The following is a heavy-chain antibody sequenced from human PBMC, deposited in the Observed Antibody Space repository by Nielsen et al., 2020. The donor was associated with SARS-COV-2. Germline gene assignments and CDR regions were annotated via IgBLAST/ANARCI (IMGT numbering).Heavy chain of an antibody. D-gene: IGHD1-1*01. Sequence: ASVKVSCKASGYTFTSYDINWVRQATGQGLEWMGWMNPNSGNTGYAQKFQGRVTMTEDTSTDTAYMELSSLRSEDTAVYYCATVFPVIPELERLVSGSGWFDPWGQGTLVTVSS. CDR1: GYTFTSYD. CDR3: ATVFPVIPELERLVSGSGWFDP. V-gene: IGHV1-8*01. J-gene: IGHJ5*02. CDR2: MNPNSGNT.